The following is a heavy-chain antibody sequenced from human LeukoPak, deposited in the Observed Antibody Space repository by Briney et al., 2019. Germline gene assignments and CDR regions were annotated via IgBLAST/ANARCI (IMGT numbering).Heavy chain of an antibody. CDR3: ARSALTGYYKGSEFDY. J-gene: IGHJ4*02. Sequence: ASVKVSCKASGYTFTSYAMNWVRQAPGQGLEWMGWINTNTGNPTYAQGFTGRFVFSLDTSVSTAYLQISSLKAEDTAVYYCARSALTGYYKGSEFDYWGQGTLVTVSS. D-gene: IGHD3-9*01. CDR2: INTNTGNP. V-gene: IGHV7-4-1*02. CDR1: GYTFTSYA.